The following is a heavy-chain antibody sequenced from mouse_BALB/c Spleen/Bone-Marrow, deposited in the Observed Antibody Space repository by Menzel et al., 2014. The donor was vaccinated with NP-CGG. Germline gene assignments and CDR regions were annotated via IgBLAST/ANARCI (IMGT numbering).Heavy chain of an antibody. Sequence: QVQLKHSGAELMKPGASVKISCKATGYTFSSYWIEWVKQRPGHGLEWIGGILPGSGSTNYNEKFKGKATFTADTSSNTAYMQLSSRTSEDSAVYYCGRLDGLWYVDDWGPGTTVTVSS. V-gene: IGHV1-9*01. D-gene: IGHD1-1*01. CDR2: ILPGSGST. J-gene: IGHJ1*01. CDR1: GYTFSSYW. CDR3: GRLDGLWYVDD.